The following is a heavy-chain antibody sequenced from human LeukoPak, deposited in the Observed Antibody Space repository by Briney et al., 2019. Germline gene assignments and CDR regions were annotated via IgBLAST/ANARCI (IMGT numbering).Heavy chain of an antibody. J-gene: IGHJ3*02. Sequence: HSETLSLTCTVSGGSISSSSYYWGWIRQPPGKGLEWIGSIYYSGSTYYNPSLKSRVTISVDTSKNQFSLKLSSVTAADTAVYYCARATRSRTADAFDIWGQGTMVTVSS. CDR1: GGSISSSSYY. CDR3: ARATRSRTADAFDI. V-gene: IGHV4-39*07. D-gene: IGHD1-14*01. CDR2: IYYSGST.